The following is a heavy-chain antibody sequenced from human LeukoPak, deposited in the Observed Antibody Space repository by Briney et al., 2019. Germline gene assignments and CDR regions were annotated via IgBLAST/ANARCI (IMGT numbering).Heavy chain of an antibody. CDR1: GGSISSYY. Sequence: SETLSLTCTVSGGSISSYYWSWIRQPPGKGLEWIGYIYYSGSTNYNPSLKSRVSISVNMSKNQFSLKLSSVTAADTAVYYCARDQSTIAAFDYWGQGALVTVSS. J-gene: IGHJ4*02. D-gene: IGHD3-3*01. V-gene: IGHV4-59*12. CDR3: ARDQSTIAAFDY. CDR2: IYYSGST.